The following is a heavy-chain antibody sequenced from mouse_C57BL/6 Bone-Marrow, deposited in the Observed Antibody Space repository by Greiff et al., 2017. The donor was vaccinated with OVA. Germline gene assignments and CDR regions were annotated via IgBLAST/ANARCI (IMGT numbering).Heavy chain of an antibody. Sequence: EVQLQQSGPGLVKPSQSLSLTCSVTGYSITSGYYWNWIRQFPGNKLEWMGYISYDGSNNYNPSLKNRISITRDTSKNQFFLKLNSVTTEDTATYYCARENYGNYVPWWYFDVWGTGTTVTVSS. J-gene: IGHJ1*03. CDR1: GYSITSGYY. CDR2: ISYDGSN. V-gene: IGHV3-6*01. CDR3: ARENYGNYVPWWYFDV. D-gene: IGHD2-1*01.